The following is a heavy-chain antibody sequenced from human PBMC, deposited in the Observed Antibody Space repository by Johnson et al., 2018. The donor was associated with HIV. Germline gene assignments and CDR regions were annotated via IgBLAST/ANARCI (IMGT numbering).Heavy chain of an antibody. V-gene: IGHV3-23*04. CDR2: ISGTGGTT. Sequence: VQLVESGGGVVQPGGSLRLSCAASGFTFSTYGMTWVRQAPGKGLEWVSAISGTGGTTYYADSVRGRFSISRDKSKNTLYLQMNSLRADDTGVYYCAKDKFMFLDNPVDAFDVWGQGTMVTFSS. CDR3: AKDKFMFLDNPVDAFDV. D-gene: IGHD3/OR15-3a*01. J-gene: IGHJ3*01. CDR1: GFTFSTYG.